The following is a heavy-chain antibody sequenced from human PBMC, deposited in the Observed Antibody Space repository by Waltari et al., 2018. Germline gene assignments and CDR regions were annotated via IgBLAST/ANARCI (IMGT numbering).Heavy chain of an antibody. V-gene: IGHV3-7*01. Sequence: EVQLVESGGGLAQPGGSLRLSCAASGLIFRHYWRTWVRQASGKGPEWVANIKQDGSEKYYMDSVKGRFTISRDNAKNSLYLQMNNLRVEDTAVYYCTRGGRDSSWYWRDWGQGTLVTVSS. CDR1: GLIFRHYW. CDR3: TRGGRDSSWYWRD. D-gene: IGHD6-13*01. J-gene: IGHJ4*02. CDR2: IKQDGSEK.